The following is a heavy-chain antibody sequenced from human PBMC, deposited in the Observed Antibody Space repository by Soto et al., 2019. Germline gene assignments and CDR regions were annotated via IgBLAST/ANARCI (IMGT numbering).Heavy chain of an antibody. D-gene: IGHD3-10*01. Sequence: PGGSLRLSCAASGFTFSSYAMSWVRQAPGKGLEWVSAISGSGGSTYYADSVKGRFTISRDNSKNTLYLQMNSLRAEDTAVYYCAKDIGVWFGELLYQGPAGSFDYWGQGTLVTVSS. J-gene: IGHJ4*02. V-gene: IGHV3-23*01. CDR2: ISGSGGST. CDR3: AKDIGVWFGELLYQGPAGSFDY. CDR1: GFTFSSYA.